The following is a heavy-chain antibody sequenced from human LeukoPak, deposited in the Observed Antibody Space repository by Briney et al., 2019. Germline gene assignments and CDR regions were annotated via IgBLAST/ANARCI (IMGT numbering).Heavy chain of an antibody. CDR3: ARDRDTNYANWFDP. V-gene: IGHV4-39*07. D-gene: IGHD4-11*01. CDR2: VYSSGST. CDR1: GGSISRSSYY. Sequence: PSETLSLTCAVSGGSISRSSYYWAGMRQPPGKGLEWIGSVYSSGSTYYNPSLKSRVTISVDTSKNQFSLNLSSVTAADTAVYYCARDRDTNYANWFDPWGQGILVTVSS. J-gene: IGHJ5*02.